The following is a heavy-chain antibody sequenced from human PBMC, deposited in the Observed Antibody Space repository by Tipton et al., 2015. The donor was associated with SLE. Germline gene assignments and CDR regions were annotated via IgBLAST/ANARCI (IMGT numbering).Heavy chain of an antibody. J-gene: IGHJ4*02. Sequence: SLRLSCAASGITFSSYAMSWVRQAPGKGLEWVSAIRGSGGSTYYADSVKGRFTISRDNFKNTLYLQMNSLRAEDTAVYYCAKTELSGYGKVDYWGQGTLVTVSS. V-gene: IGHV3-23*01. CDR2: IRGSGGST. CDR3: AKTELSGYGKVDY. D-gene: IGHD5-12*01. CDR1: GITFSSYA.